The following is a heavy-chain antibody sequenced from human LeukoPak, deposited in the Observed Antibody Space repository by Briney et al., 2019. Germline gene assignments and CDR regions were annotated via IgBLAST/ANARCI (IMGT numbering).Heavy chain of an antibody. D-gene: IGHD3-22*01. CDR1: GYSFTSYW. CDR2: IYPGDSDT. J-gene: IGHJ3*01. Sequence: GESLRISCKGSGYSFTSYWIGWVRQMPGKGLEWMGIIYPGDSDTRYSPSFQGQVTISAGKSISTAYLQWSSLKASDTAMYYCARSIHYYYDSSGYYPNAFDVWGQGTMVTVSS. V-gene: IGHV5-51*01. CDR3: ARSIHYYYDSSGYYPNAFDV.